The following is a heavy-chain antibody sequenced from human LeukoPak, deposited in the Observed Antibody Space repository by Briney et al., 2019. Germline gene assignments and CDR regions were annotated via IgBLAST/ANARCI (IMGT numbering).Heavy chain of an antibody. CDR2: IYTSGST. CDR3: ASEPINYYDSSGPIDY. J-gene: IGHJ4*02. V-gene: IGHV4-4*07. CDR1: GGSISSYY. Sequence: SETLSLTCTVSGGSISSYYWSWIRQPAGKGLEWIGRIYTSGSTNYNPSLKSRVTMSVDTSKNQFSLKLSSVTAADTAVYYCASEPINYYDSSGPIDYWGQGTLVTVSS. D-gene: IGHD3-22*01.